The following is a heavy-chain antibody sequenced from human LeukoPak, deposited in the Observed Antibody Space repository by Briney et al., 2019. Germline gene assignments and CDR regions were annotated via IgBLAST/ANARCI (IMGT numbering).Heavy chain of an antibody. V-gene: IGHV3-74*01. CDR2: IDGDESAT. J-gene: IGHJ3*02. Sequence: GGSLRLSCAASGFTFRSHWMHWVRQAPGKGLIWVSRIDGDESATYYGDSVKGRFTISRDNAKNTLYLQMNSLRAEDTAVYYCAKGSVVVVAMNAFDIWGQGTMVTVSS. D-gene: IGHD2-15*01. CDR1: GFTFRSHW. CDR3: AKGSVVVVAMNAFDI.